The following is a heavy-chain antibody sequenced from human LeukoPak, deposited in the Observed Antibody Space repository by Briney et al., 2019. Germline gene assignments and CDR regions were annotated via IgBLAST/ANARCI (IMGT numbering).Heavy chain of an antibody. CDR3: ARVPMFTGTYPLA. V-gene: IGHV4-39*07. Sequence: SETLSLTCTVSGGSISSSSYYWGWIRRPPGKGLEWIGSIYYSGSTYYNPSLKSRVTISVDTSKNQFSLKLSSVTAADTAVYYCARVPMFTGTYPLAWGQGTLVSVSS. D-gene: IGHD3-10*01. J-gene: IGHJ5*02. CDR2: IYYSGST. CDR1: GGSISSSSYY.